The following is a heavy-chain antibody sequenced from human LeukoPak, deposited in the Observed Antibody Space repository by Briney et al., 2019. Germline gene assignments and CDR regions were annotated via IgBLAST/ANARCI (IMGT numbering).Heavy chain of an antibody. J-gene: IGHJ6*03. CDR3: AREYCSSTSCTLGYYYMDV. Sequence: GASVKVSCKASGYTFTSYGISWVRQAPGQGLEWMGWISAYNGNTSYAQKLQGRVTMTTDTSTSTAYMELRSLRSDDTAVYYCAREYCSSTSCTLGYYYMDVWGKGTTVTVSS. CDR1: GYTFTSYG. CDR2: ISAYNGNT. D-gene: IGHD2-2*01. V-gene: IGHV1-18*01.